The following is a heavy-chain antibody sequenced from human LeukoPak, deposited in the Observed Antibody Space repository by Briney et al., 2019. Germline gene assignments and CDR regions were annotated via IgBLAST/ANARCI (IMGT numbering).Heavy chain of an antibody. J-gene: IGHJ3*02. D-gene: IGHD3-10*01. CDR1: GGTFSSYA. V-gene: IGHV1-8*02. Sequence: GASVKVSCKASGGTFSSYAINWVRQATGQGLEWMGWMNPNSGNTGYAQKFQGRVTMTRNTSISTAYMELSSLRSEDTAVYYCAGGAPAYYYGEDAFDIWGQGTMVTVSS. CDR3: AGGAPAYYYGEDAFDI. CDR2: MNPNSGNT.